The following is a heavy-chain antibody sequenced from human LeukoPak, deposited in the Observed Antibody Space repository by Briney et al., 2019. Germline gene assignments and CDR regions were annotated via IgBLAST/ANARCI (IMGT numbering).Heavy chain of an antibody. V-gene: IGHV3-21*01. D-gene: IGHD3-16*02. J-gene: IGHJ4*02. CDR2: ISSSSSYI. CDR3: AKGWGSYGSGNFDY. CDR1: GFTFSSYS. Sequence: GGSLRLSCAASGFTFSSYSMNWVRQAPGKGLEWVSSISSSSSYIYYADSVKGRFTISRDNAKNSLYLQMNSLRAEDTAVYYCAKGWGSYGSGNFDYWGQGTLVTVSS.